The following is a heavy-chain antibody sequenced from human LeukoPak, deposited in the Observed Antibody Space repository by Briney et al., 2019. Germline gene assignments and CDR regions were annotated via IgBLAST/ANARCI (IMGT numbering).Heavy chain of an antibody. CDR3: ARDSSMLRGPLVIYYFDF. D-gene: IGHD3-10*01. J-gene: IGHJ4*02. V-gene: IGHV3-23*01. CDR1: GFTFSRYA. CDR2: FSGSGGST. Sequence: GGSLRLSCAASGFTFSRYAMSWVRQAPGKGLECISGFSGSGGSTYYADSVKGRFTISRDNSKNTLYLQMNSLRVEDTAVYYCARDSSMLRGPLVIYYFDFWGQGTLVTVSS.